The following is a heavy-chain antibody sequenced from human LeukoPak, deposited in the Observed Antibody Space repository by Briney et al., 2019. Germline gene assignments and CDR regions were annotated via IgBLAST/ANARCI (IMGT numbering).Heavy chain of an antibody. J-gene: IGHJ3*02. CDR2: IYYSGST. V-gene: IGHV4-59*01. CDR1: GGSISSYY. Sequence: SETLSLNCTVSGGSISSYYWSWSRQPPGKGLEWIGYIYYSGSTNYNPSLKSRVTISVDTSKNQFSLKLSSVTAADTAVYYCARVPPIDAFDIWGQGTMVTVSS. CDR3: ARVPPIDAFDI.